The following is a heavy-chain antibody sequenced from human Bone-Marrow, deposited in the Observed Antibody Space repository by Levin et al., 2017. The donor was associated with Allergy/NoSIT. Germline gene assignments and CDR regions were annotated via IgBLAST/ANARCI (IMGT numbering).Heavy chain of an antibody. CDR2: IKQDGSEK. D-gene: IGHD3-10*01. J-gene: IGHJ5*02. CDR1: GFTFSSYW. Sequence: GGSLRLSCAASGFTFSSYWMSWVRQAPGKGLEWVANIKQDGSEKYYVDSVKGRFTISRDNAKNSLYLQMNSLRAEDTAVYYCARVFTMVRGIWFDPWGQGTLVTVSS. CDR3: ARVFTMVRGIWFDP. V-gene: IGHV3-7*01.